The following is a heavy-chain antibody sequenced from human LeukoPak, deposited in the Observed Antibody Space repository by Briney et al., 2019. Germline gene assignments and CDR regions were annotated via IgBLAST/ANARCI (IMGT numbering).Heavy chain of an antibody. CDR3: AGIVPLGVY. V-gene: IGHV4-30-4*08. CDR2: IYYSGST. Sequence: PSETLSLTCTVSGGSISSGGYYWSRIRQPPGKGLEWIGYIYYSGSTYYNPSLKSRVTISVDTSKNQFSLKLSSVTAADTAVYYCAGIVPLGVYWGQGTLVTVSS. CDR1: GGSISSGGYY. D-gene: IGHD1-26*01. J-gene: IGHJ4*02.